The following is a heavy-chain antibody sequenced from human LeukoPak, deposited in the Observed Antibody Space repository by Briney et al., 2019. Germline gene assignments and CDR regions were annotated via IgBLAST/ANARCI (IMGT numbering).Heavy chain of an antibody. Sequence: KAGGSLRLSCAASGFTFSAYSMNWVRQAPRKGLEWISYISSSSTTTYYADSVKGRFTISRDNAKNSLYLQMNSLRAEDTVVYYCARPQLYGDFDHWGQGTLVTVSS. V-gene: IGHV3-48*01. J-gene: IGHJ5*02. CDR1: GFTFSAYS. CDR3: ARPQLYGDFDH. D-gene: IGHD4-17*01. CDR2: ISSSSTTT.